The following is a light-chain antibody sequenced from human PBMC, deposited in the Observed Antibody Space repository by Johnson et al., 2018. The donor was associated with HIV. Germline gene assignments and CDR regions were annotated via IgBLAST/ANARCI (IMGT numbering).Light chain of an antibody. CDR1: SSNIGNNY. J-gene: IGLJ1*01. Sequence: SVLTQPPSVSAAPGQKVTISCSGSSSNIGNNYVSWYQQLPGTAPKLLIYDNNKRPSGIPDRFSCSTSGTSATLGITGLQTGDEADYYCGTWDSSLSAGGVFGTGTKVTVL. V-gene: IGLV1-51*01. CDR2: DNN. CDR3: GTWDSSLSAGGV.